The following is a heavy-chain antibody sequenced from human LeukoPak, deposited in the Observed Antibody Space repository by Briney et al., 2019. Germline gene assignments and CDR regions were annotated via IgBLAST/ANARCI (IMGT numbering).Heavy chain of an antibody. CDR1: GLTFSSSW. Sequence: GGSLRLSCAVSGLTFSSSWMDWVRQAPGKGLEWVASINPDGNKKYSADSVKGRFTISRDNAENSLYLQMNSLRAEDTAVYYCVRGSYSYYNAMDVWGQGTTVTVSS. D-gene: IGHD5-18*01. CDR3: VRGSYSYYNAMDV. CDR2: INPDGNKK. V-gene: IGHV3-7*01. J-gene: IGHJ6*02.